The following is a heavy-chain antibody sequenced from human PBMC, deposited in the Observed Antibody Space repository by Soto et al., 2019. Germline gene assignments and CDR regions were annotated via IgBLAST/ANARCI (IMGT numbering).Heavy chain of an antibody. J-gene: IGHJ6*03. CDR2: IYYSGST. Sequence: WTWLRQSPGKGLEWIGYIYYSGSTDYNPSLTGRLAISIDTSKNQFSLRLNSMTAADTAVYYCAGRDCSGTNCYYLDYYYMDVWGKGTTVTVSS. V-gene: IGHV4-59*08. CDR3: AGRDCSGTNCYYLDYYYMDV. D-gene: IGHD2-2*01.